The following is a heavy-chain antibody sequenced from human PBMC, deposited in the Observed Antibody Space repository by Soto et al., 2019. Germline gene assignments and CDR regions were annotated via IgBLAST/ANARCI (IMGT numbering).Heavy chain of an antibody. V-gene: IGHV1-3*01. J-gene: IGHJ4*02. D-gene: IGHD2-15*01. Sequence: ASVKVSCNASGYTFISYAIHWVRQAPGQRLEWMGWINAGNGNTKYSQKFQGRVTITRDTSASTAYMELTSLRSEDTAVYYCARELQGLYYFDYWGQGTLVAVS. CDR1: GYTFISYA. CDR2: INAGNGNT. CDR3: ARELQGLYYFDY.